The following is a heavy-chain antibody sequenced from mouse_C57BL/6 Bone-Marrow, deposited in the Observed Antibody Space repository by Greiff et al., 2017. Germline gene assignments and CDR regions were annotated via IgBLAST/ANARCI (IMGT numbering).Heavy chain of an antibody. Sequence: VQLKEPGAELVKPGASVKVSCKASGYTFTSYWMHWVKQRPGQGLEWIGRIHPSDSDTNYNQKFKGKATLTVDKSSSTAYMQLSSLTSEDSAVYDCATLYHMGYWGQGTLVTVSA. V-gene: IGHV1-74*01. D-gene: IGHD1-1*02. J-gene: IGHJ3*01. CDR3: ATLYHMGY. CDR1: GYTFTSYW. CDR2: IHPSDSDT.